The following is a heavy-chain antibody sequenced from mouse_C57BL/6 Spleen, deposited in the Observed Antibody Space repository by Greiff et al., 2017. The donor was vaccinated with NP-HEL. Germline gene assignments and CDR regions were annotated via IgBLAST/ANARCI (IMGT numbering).Heavy chain of an antibody. CDR2: IYPGDGDT. CDR3: ARSPFYGSSYVGYFDV. D-gene: IGHD1-1*01. V-gene: IGHV1-82*01. CDR1: GYAFSSSW. Sequence: VKLQESGPELVKPGASVKISCKASGYAFSSSWMNWVKQRPGKGLEWIGRIYPGDGDTNYNGKFKGKATLTADKSSSTAYMQLSSLTSEDSAVYFCARSPFYGSSYVGYFDVWGTGTTVTVSS. J-gene: IGHJ1*03.